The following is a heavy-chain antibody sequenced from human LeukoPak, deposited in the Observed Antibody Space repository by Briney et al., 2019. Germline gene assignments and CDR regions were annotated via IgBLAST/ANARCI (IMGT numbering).Heavy chain of an antibody. V-gene: IGHV1-2*02. J-gene: IGHJ4*02. CDR2: INPNTGGT. CDR3: ARSPDILTGENFDY. CDR1: GYTFTGYY. Sequence: WASVKVSCKASGYTFTGYYMHWVRQAPGQGLEWMGWINPNTGGTNYAQKFQDRVTMTRDTSISTDYMELSRLRYDDTAVYYCARSPDILTGENFDYWGQGTLVTVSS. D-gene: IGHD3-9*01.